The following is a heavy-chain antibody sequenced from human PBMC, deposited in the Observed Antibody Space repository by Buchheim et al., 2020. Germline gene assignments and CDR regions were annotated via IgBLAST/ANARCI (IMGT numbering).Heavy chain of an antibody. J-gene: IGHJ4*02. CDR3: TTDLDCSGTGCHS. D-gene: IGHD2-15*01. Sequence: EVQLVESGGGLVKPGGSLRLSCAASGFTFSRAWMHWIRQAPGKGLEWVGRIKSKTDGGTTDYVAPVKGRFTFSRDESKNTLYLQMSSLKTEDTGVYYCTTDLDCSGTGCHSWGQGTL. CDR1: GFTFSRAW. V-gene: IGHV3-15*07. CDR2: IKSKTDGGTT.